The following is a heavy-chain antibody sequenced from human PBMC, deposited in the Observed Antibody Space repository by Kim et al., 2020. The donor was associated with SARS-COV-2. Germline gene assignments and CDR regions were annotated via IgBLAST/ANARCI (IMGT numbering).Heavy chain of an antibody. CDR2: ISAYNGNT. J-gene: IGHJ5*02. V-gene: IGHV1-18*04. CDR3: ARVTAAMVRGVISPFDP. CDR1: GYTFTSYG. D-gene: IGHD3-10*01. Sequence: ASVKVSCKASGYTFTSYGISWVRQAPGQGLEWMGWISAYNGNTNYAQKLQGRVTMTTDTSTSTAYMELRSLRSDDTAVYYCARVTAAMVRGVISPFDPWGQGTLVTVSS.